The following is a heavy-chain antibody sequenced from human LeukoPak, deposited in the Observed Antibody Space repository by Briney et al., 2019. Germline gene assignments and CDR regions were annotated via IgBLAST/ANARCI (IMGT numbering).Heavy chain of an antibody. Sequence: ASVKVSSKASGGTFNSYAVSWVRPAPGQGLEWMGGIIPIFGTPNYAQNFQGRVTITAVDFTGTADMELSSLRSEDTAGYCCARERPDYDILTGAFDIWGQGTCVTVSS. CDR3: ARERPDYDILTGAFDI. CDR2: IIPIFGTP. V-gene: IGHV1-69*13. CDR1: GGTFNSYA. J-gene: IGHJ3*02. D-gene: IGHD3-9*01.